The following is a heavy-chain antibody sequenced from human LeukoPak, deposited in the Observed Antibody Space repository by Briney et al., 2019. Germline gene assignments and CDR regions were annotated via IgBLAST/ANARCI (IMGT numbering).Heavy chain of an antibody. J-gene: IGHJ4*02. CDR2: INPSGGST. V-gene: IGHV1-46*01. Sequence: ASVKVSCKASGYTFTNYYMQWVRQAPGQGLEWVGMINPSGGSTSYAQDLQGRVTMTRDTSTSTVYMELGSLTSEDTAVYYCAREESGGYFDYWGQGTLVTVSS. D-gene: IGHD2-8*02. CDR1: GYTFTNYY. CDR3: AREESGGYFDY.